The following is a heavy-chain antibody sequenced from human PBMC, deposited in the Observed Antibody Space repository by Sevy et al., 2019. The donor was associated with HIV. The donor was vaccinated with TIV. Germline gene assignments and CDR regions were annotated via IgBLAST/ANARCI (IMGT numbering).Heavy chain of an antibody. V-gene: IGHV3-11*06. J-gene: IGHJ4*02. CDR1: GFSFSDYY. D-gene: IGHD6-13*01. CDR2: ISSGSRYT. CDR3: ARVRVVAADYYFDY. Sequence: GVPLRLSCAASGFSFSDYYMTWIRQAPGKGLEWVSYISSGSRYTNYADSVKGRFAISRDNAENSLYLQMSSLRAEDTAVYYCARVRVVAADYYFDYWGQGTLVTVSS.